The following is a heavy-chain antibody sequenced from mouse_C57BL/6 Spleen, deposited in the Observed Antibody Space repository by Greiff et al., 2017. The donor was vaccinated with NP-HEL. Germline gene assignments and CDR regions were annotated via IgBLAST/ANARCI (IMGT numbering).Heavy chain of an antibody. CDR1: GYTFTGYW. V-gene: IGHV1-9*01. Sequence: VKLVESGAELMKPGASVKLSCKATGYTFTGYWIEWVKQRPGHGLEWIGEILPGSGSTNYIEKFKGKATFTADTSSNTAYMQLSSLTTEDSAIYYCARYRAQATAWFAYWGQGTLVTVSA. J-gene: IGHJ3*01. D-gene: IGHD3-2*02. CDR2: ILPGSGST. CDR3: ARYRAQATAWFAY.